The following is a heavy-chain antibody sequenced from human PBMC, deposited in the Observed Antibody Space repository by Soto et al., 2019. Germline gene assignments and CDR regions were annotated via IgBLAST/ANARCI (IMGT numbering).Heavy chain of an antibody. J-gene: IGHJ6*02. CDR1: GFTFSGSA. Sequence: EVQLVESGGGLVQPGGSLKLSCAASGFTFSGSAMHWVRQASGKGLEWVGRIRSKANSYATAYAASVKGRFTISRXDXXNTAYLQMNSLKTEDTAVYYCTRLYGDYYYYGMDVWGQGTTVTVSS. D-gene: IGHD4-17*01. CDR3: TRLYGDYYYYGMDV. CDR2: IRSKANSYAT. V-gene: IGHV3-73*02.